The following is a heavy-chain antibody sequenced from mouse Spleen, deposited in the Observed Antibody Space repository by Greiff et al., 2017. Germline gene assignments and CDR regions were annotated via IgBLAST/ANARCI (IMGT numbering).Heavy chain of an antibody. J-gene: IGHJ3*01. CDR1: GFTFSDYY. D-gene: IGHD1-1*01. V-gene: IGHV5-16*01. CDR3: ARDLDYYGSSYGFAY. Sequence: EVNVVESEGGLVQPGSSMKLSCTASGFTFSDYYMAWVRQVPEKGLEWVANINYDGSSTYYLDSLKSRFIISRDNAKNILYLQMSSLKSEDTATYYCARDLDYYGSSYGFAYWGQGTLVTVSA. CDR2: INYDGSST.